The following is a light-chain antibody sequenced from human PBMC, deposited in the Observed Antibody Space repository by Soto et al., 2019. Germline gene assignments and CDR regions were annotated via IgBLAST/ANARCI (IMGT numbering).Light chain of an antibody. CDR2: EVS. Sequence: QSALTQPASVSGSPGQSITISCTGTSSDVGGYNYVSWYQQHTGKAPKLMIYEVSNRPSGVSNRFSGSKSGNTASLTISGIQAEDDDDYYCSSYTSSSTLVVFGGGTKVTVL. J-gene: IGLJ2*01. CDR3: SSYTSSSTLVV. CDR1: SSDVGGYNY. V-gene: IGLV2-14*01.